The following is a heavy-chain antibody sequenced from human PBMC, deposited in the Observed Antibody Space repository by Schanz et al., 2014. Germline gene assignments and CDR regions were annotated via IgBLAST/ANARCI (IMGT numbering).Heavy chain of an antibody. CDR2: FIPLIDTA. Sequence: QVQLVQSGAEMKKPGSSVKVSCKASGGTYNNYALSWVRQAPGQGLEWMGRFIPLIDTADYAEKFQGRVTITADKFTNSAYMERSSLTSEDTAVYYCARDKGQSGGGMDVWGQGTTVTVSS. V-gene: IGHV1-69*04. CDR3: ARDKGQSGGGMDV. D-gene: IGHD1-26*01. J-gene: IGHJ6*02. CDR1: GGTYNNYA.